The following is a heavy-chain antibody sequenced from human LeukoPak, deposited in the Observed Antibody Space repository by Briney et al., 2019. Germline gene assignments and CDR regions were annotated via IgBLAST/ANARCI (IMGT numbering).Heavy chain of an antibody. CDR2: INSDGSST. CDR3: ARGPIVVVPAASYMDV. D-gene: IGHD2-2*01. J-gene: IGHJ6*03. CDR1: GFTFSSYW. V-gene: IGHV3-74*01. Sequence: GGSLRLSCAASGFTFSSYWMHWVRQAPGKGLVWVSRINSDGSSTSYADSVKGRFTISRDNAKDTLYLQMNSLRAEDTAVYYCARGPIVVVPAASYMDVWGKGTTVTISS.